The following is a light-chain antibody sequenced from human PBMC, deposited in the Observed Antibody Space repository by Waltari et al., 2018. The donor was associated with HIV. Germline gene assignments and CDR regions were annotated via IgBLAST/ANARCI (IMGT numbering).Light chain of an antibody. Sequence: QSVLTQPPSVSAAPGQKVTISCSGSSHHIGNNSVSWYQQLPGTAPKLLIYDNNKRPSGIPDRFSGSKSGTSATLGITGLQTGDEADYYCGTWDSSLSAGGVFGGGTKLTVL. CDR2: DNN. V-gene: IGLV1-51*01. CDR1: SHHIGNNS. J-gene: IGLJ2*01. CDR3: GTWDSSLSAGGV.